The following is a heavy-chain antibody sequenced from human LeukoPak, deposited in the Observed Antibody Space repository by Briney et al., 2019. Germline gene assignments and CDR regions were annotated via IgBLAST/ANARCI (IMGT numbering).Heavy chain of an antibody. J-gene: IGHJ6*02. V-gene: IGHV1-46*01. D-gene: IGHD3-10*01. CDR3: ARDREEGNYYYYGMDV. Sequence: VASVKVSCKASGYTFTSYYMHWVRQAPGQGLEWMGIINPSGGSTSYAQKFQGRVTMTRDTSTSTVYMELSSLRSEDTAVYYCARDREEGNYYYYGMDVWGQGTTVTVSS. CDR1: GYTFTSYY. CDR2: INPSGGST.